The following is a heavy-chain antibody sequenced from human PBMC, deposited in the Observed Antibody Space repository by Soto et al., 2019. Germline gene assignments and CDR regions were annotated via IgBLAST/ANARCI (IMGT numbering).Heavy chain of an antibody. V-gene: IGHV5-10-1*01. J-gene: IGHJ4*02. CDR1: GYSFTSYW. D-gene: IGHD3-10*01. CDR3: ARHPIYYYGSGSYSY. CDR2: IDPSDSYT. Sequence: GESLKISCKGSGYSFTSYWISWVRQMPGKGLEWMGRIDPSDSYTNYSPSFQGHVTISADKSISTAYLQWSSLKASDTAMYYCARHPIYYYGSGSYSYWGQGTLVTVSS.